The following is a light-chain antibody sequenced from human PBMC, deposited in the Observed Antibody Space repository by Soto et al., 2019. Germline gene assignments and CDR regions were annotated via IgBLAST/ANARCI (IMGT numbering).Light chain of an antibody. Sequence: ESVLTQSPGTLSMSPGERATLSCRASQSVSSSYSAWYQQKPGQAPRLLIYGASRRATGIPDRFSGSGSGTDFTLTNSRLEPEDFAMYYCQQYGSSPFTFGPGTKVDIK. V-gene: IGKV3-20*01. CDR1: QSVSSSY. J-gene: IGKJ3*01. CDR3: QQYGSSPFT. CDR2: GAS.